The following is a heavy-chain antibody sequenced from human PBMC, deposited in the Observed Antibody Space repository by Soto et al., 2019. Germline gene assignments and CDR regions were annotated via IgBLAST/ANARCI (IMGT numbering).Heavy chain of an antibody. CDR3: ARRGTRGDRYYFDY. CDR1: GGSISSSSYY. CDR2: IYYSGSP. D-gene: IGHD2-21*02. Sequence: QLQLQESGPGLVKPSETLSLTCTVSGGSISSSSYYWGWIRQPPGTGLEWIGSIYYSGSPYYNPSPKSPVTISVDTSKNQSSLKLSSVTAADTAVYYCARRGTRGDRYYFDYWGQGTLVTVSS. J-gene: IGHJ4*02. V-gene: IGHV4-39*01.